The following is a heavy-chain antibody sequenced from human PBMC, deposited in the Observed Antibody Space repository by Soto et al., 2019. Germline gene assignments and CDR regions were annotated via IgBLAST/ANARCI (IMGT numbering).Heavy chain of an antibody. Sequence: SETLSPTCAVSGGSINSVNCLSLFRHPPGRGLEWIGELYHSGNTKYNPSLKSRVTISVDKSKNQFSLNLRSVTAADTAVYYCSGGGRPGRLDWFDPWGQGILVTVSS. J-gene: IGHJ5*02. D-gene: IGHD3-10*01. CDR3: SGGGRPGRLDWFDP. CDR2: LYHSGNT. V-gene: IGHV4-4*02. CDR1: GGSINSVNC.